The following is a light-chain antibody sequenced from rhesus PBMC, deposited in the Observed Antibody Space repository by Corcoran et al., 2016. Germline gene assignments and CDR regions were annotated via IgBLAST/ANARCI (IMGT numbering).Light chain of an antibody. CDR3: CSFTTSDTYI. CDR2: GVN. Sequence: QTAPTQPPSVSGSLGQSVTISCTGSSSDVGGYTYVSWYQQHPGKAPKLMIYGVNKRPSGVSDRFSGSKSGNTASLTISGLQAEDEAAYYCCSFTTSDTYIFGPGTRLTVL. CDR1: SSDVGGYTY. V-gene: IGLV2S7*01. J-gene: IGLJ1*01.